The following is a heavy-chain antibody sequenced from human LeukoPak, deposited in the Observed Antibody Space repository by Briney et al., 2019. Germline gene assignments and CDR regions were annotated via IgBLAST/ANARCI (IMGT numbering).Heavy chain of an antibody. CDR2: IREDGSLQ. CDR3: TRVSGAYDVSDY. J-gene: IGHJ4*02. CDR1: GFTFSSHW. D-gene: IGHD3-3*01. V-gene: IGHV3-7*03. Sequence: GGSLRLSCAASGFTFSSHWMSWVRQAPGKGLEWVANIREDGSLQYYVDSVEGRFTISRDNARKSVFLQMNTPRVDDTVVYYCTRVSGAYDVSDYWGQGALVTVSS.